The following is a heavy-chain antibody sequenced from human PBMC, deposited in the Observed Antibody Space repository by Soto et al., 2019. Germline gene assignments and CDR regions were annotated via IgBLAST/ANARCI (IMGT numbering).Heavy chain of an antibody. D-gene: IGHD4-17*01. V-gene: IGHV2-5*02. CDR2: IYWDDDK. J-gene: IGHJ4*02. CDR1: GFSLTSSHMG. Sequence: QITLKESGPTLVKPAQTPTLTCDFSGFSLTSSHMGVAWIRQPPGKALEWLALIYWDDDKRYSPSLKNRLAIPEDTSRNPVVLTITNVAAVDTATYFCAHAGDYALFTFDHWGPGTMVTVSS. CDR3: AHAGDYALFTFDH.